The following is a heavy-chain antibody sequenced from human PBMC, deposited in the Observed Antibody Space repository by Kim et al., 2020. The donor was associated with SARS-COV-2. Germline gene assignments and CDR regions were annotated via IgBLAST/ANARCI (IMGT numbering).Heavy chain of an antibody. Sequence: SETLSLTCAVYGGSFSGYYWSWIRQPPGKGLEWIGEINHSGSTNYNPSLKSRVTISVDTSKNQFSLKLSSVTAADTAVYYCARDPPAAGSNYWGQGTLVTVSS. CDR2: INHSGST. CDR1: GGSFSGYY. CDR3: ARDPPAAGSNY. V-gene: IGHV4-34*01. J-gene: IGHJ4*02. D-gene: IGHD6-13*01.